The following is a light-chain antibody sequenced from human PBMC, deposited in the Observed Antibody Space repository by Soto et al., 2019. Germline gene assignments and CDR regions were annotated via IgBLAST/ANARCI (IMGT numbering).Light chain of an antibody. CDR2: GAS. V-gene: IGKV3-20*01. J-gene: IGKJ1*01. Sequence: EIVLTQSPGTLSLSPGERATLSCRASQSVSSSFLAWYQQKPGQAPRLLIYGASNRPTGIPDRFSGSGSGTDFTLTISRREPEDFAVYYCQQYVTSPWAFGQGPKVAIE. CDR3: QQYVTSPWA. CDR1: QSVSSSF.